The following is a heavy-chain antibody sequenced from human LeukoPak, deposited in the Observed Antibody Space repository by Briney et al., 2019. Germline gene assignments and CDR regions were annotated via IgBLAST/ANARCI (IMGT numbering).Heavy chain of an antibody. Sequence: SETLSLTCTVSGGSISSSSYYWGWIRQPPGKGLEWIGSIYYSGSTYYNPSLKSRVTISVDTSKNQFSLKLSSVTAADTAVYYCARASDYGDPLNGDAFDIWGQGTMVTISS. D-gene: IGHD4-17*01. V-gene: IGHV4-39*01. J-gene: IGHJ3*02. CDR3: ARASDYGDPLNGDAFDI. CDR1: GGSISSSSYY. CDR2: IYYSGST.